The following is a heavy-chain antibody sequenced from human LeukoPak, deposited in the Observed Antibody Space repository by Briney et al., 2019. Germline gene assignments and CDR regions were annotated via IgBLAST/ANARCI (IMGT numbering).Heavy chain of an antibody. CDR1: GFAFSSYA. CDR3: AKCPYYYDSSGHYTDY. J-gene: IGHJ4*02. CDR2: ISGSADTT. Sequence: GGSLRLSCAASGFAFSSYATSWVRQAPGKGLEWVSVISGSADTTYYADSVKGRFTISRDNSKNTLYLQMNSLRAEDTAVYYCAKCPYYYDSSGHYTDYWGQGTLVTVSS. D-gene: IGHD3-22*01. V-gene: IGHV3-23*01.